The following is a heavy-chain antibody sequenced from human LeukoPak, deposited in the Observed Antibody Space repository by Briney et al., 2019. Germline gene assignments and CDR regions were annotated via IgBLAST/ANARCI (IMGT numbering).Heavy chain of an antibody. V-gene: IGHV1-2*02. CDR2: INPNSGDT. Sequence: ASVKVSCKASGYTFTGYYIHWVRQAPGQGLEWMGWINPNSGDTNYAQKFQARVTVTRDTSISTAYMELSRLRSDDTAVYYCARVGSSGWYVHPTLDYWGQGTLVTVSS. J-gene: IGHJ4*02. D-gene: IGHD6-19*01. CDR1: GYTFTGYY. CDR3: ARVGSSGWYVHPTLDY.